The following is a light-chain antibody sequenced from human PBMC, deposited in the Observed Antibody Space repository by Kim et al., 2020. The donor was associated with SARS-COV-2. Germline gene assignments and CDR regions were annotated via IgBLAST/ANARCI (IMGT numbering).Light chain of an antibody. V-gene: IGKV1-33*01. CDR1: QAIINY. J-gene: IGKJ2*01. CDR3: QQYDNLPYS. Sequence: IRMTQSPSSLSASAGDRVTITCQATQAIINYVNWYHQKPGKAPKLLIYGASHLQTGFPSRFSGSASGTDFTLTITSLQPEDIGTYYCQQYDNLPYSFGQGTKLEI. CDR2: GAS.